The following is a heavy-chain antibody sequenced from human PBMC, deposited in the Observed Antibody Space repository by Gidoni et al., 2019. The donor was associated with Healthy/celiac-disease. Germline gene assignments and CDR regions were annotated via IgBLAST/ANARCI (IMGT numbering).Heavy chain of an antibody. J-gene: IGHJ5*02. CDR2: IYYRGST. CDR3: ARHVDYYGSSGYQWFDP. Sequence: QLQLQESGPGLVKPSETLSLTCTVSGGSISSSSYYWGWIRQPPGKGLEWIGSIYYRGSTYYNPSLKSRVTISVDTSKNQFSLKLSSVTAADTAVYYCARHVDYYGSSGYQWFDPWGQGTLVTVSS. D-gene: IGHD3-22*01. V-gene: IGHV4-39*01. CDR1: GGSISSSSYY.